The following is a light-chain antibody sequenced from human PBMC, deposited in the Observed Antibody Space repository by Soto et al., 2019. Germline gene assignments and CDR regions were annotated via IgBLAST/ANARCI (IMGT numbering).Light chain of an antibody. CDR2: TAS. J-gene: IGKJ1*01. V-gene: IGKV1-16*02. Sequence: DIQMTQSPSSLSASVGDRVTITCRASQDINHYLAWFQQKPGRAPKSLLYTASSLQSGVPSKFSGSGYGTEFTLTISSLQPEDFATYYCQQYKSYPWTFDQGTKVEI. CDR1: QDINHY. CDR3: QQYKSYPWT.